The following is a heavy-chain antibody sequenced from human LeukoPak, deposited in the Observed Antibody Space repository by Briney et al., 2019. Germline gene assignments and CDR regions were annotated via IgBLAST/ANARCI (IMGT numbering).Heavy chain of an antibody. CDR1: GGSISNYY. CDR2: IYTSGST. D-gene: IGHD6-25*01. J-gene: IGHJ5*02. CDR3: ARDTRSYSSVFFDH. V-gene: IGHV4-4*07. Sequence: SETLSLTCTVSGGSISNYYWTWIRQPAGKGLEWIGRIYTSGSTNYNPSLKSRVTMSVDTSKNQFSLKLSSVTAADTAVYYCARDTRSYSSVFFDHWAQGTLLTVSS.